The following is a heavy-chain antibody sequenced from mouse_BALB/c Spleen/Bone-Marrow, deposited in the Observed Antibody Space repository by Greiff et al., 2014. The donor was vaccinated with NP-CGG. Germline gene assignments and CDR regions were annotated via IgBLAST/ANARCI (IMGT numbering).Heavy chain of an antibody. J-gene: IGHJ3*01. CDR3: TRYYYGSSRGFAY. Sequence: EVMLVESGGGLVQPGGSMKLSCVASGFTFSNYWMNWVRQSPEKGLEWVAEIRLKSNNYATHYAESVKGRFTTSRDDSKSSVYLQMNNLRAEDTGIYYCTRYYYGSSRGFAYWGQGTLVTVSA. CDR2: IRLKSNNYAT. D-gene: IGHD1-1*01. CDR1: GFTFSNYW. V-gene: IGHV6-6*02.